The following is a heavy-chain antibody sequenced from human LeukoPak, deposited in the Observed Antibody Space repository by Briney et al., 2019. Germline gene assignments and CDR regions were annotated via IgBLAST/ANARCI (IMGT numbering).Heavy chain of an antibody. Sequence: MPSETLSLTCAVYGGSFSGYYWSWIRQPPGKGLEWIGEINHSGSTNYNPSLKSRVTISVDTSKNQFSLKLSSVTAADTAVYYCARAGYYYDSSGYLGVDYWGQGTLVTVSS. V-gene: IGHV4-34*01. CDR3: ARAGYYYDSSGYLGVDY. J-gene: IGHJ4*02. D-gene: IGHD3-22*01. CDR1: GGSFSGYY. CDR2: INHSGST.